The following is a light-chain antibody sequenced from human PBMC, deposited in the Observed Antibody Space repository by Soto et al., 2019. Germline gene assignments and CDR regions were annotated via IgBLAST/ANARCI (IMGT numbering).Light chain of an antibody. Sequence: QSVLTQPASVSGSPGQSITISCTGTSSDVGGYDYVSWYQQYPGKAPKLMIYEVSNRPSGASNRFSGSKSGNTASLTISGLQAEDEADYYCSSYTISSTYVFGTGTKVTVL. CDR2: EVS. CDR3: SSYTISSTYV. V-gene: IGLV2-14*01. CDR1: SSDVGGYDY. J-gene: IGLJ1*01.